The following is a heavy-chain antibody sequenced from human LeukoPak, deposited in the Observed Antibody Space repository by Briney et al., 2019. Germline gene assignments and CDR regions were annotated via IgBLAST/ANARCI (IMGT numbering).Heavy chain of an antibody. CDR3: ASYSWDSSAIS. Sequence: SQTLSLTCTVSGGSISSGSYYWSWIRQPAGKGLEWIGRIYTSGSTNYNPSLKSRVTISVDTSKNQFSLKLSSVTAADTAVYYCASYSWDSSAISWGQGTLVTVSS. CDR1: GGSISSGSYY. V-gene: IGHV4-61*02. J-gene: IGHJ4*02. D-gene: IGHD3-22*01. CDR2: IYTSGST.